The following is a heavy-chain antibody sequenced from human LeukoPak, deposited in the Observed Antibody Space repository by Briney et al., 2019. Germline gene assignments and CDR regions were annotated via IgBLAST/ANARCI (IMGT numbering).Heavy chain of an antibody. CDR1: GFTFSDSW. D-gene: IGHD4-17*01. Sequence: GGSLRLSCAASGFTFSDSWMPWVRQAPGKGLEWVANIEQDGSEIYYVDSVEGRFTISRDNAKNSLYLQMNSLRADDTAVYYCARIGPRYGDYFDYWGQGTLVTVSS. CDR3: ARIGPRYGDYFDY. V-gene: IGHV3-7*05. CDR2: IEQDGSEI. J-gene: IGHJ4*02.